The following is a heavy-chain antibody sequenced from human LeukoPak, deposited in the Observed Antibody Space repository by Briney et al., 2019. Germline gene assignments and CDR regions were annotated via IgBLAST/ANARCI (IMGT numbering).Heavy chain of an antibody. CDR3: ARGDDYKSTLFDY. CDR2: ISYSGTT. V-gene: IGHV4-59*13. D-gene: IGHD5-12*01. J-gene: IGHJ4*02. CDR1: GGSISSYY. Sequence: SEPLSLTCTVSGGSISSYYWNWLRQPPGKGREGIGYISYSGTTNYTPSLKSRVTISVDTSKKQFSLKLTSATAADTAVYYCARGDDYKSTLFDYWGQGALVTVSS.